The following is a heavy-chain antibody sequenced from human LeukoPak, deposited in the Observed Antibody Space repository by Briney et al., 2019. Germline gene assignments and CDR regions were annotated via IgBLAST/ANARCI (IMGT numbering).Heavy chain of an antibody. J-gene: IGHJ4*02. V-gene: IGHV1-2*02. Sequence: ASVKVSCKASGYTFTGPYINWVRQAPGQGLEWMGWIDPNSGGKNYAQKFQGRVNMTRDTSITTAYMELSRLRSDDTAVYYCARDGPGSLEFDYWGQGTRVTVSS. CDR3: ARDGPGSLEFDY. CDR2: IDPNSGGK. D-gene: IGHD1-26*01. CDR1: GYTFTGPY.